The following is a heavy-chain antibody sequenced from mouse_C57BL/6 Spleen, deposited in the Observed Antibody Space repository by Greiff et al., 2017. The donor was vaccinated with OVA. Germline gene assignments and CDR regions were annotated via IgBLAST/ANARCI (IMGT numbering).Heavy chain of an antibody. Sequence: EVQVVESGGGLVKPGGSLKLSCAASGFTFSSYAMSWVRQTPEKRLEWVATISDGGGYTYYPDNVKGRFTISRDNAKNNLYLQMSHLKAEDTAMYYCARDTYFDDWGQGTTLTVSS. CDR2: ISDGGGYT. CDR1: GFTFSSYA. J-gene: IGHJ2*01. V-gene: IGHV5-4*01. CDR3: ARDTYFDD.